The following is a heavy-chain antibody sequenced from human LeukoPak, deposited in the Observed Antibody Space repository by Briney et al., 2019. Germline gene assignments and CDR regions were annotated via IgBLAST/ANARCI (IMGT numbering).Heavy chain of an antibody. CDR3: ARASSYYDILTGYFWSDQTGRWFDP. CDR1: GGSISSGGYS. V-gene: IGHV4-30-2*01. CDR2: IYHSGST. Sequence: SETLSLTCAVSGGSISSGGYSWSWIRQPPGKGLEWIGYIYHSGSTYYNPSLKSRVTISVDRSKNQFSLKLSSVTAADTAVYYCARASSYYDILTGYFWSDQTGRWFDPWGQGTLVTVSS. J-gene: IGHJ5*02. D-gene: IGHD3-9*01.